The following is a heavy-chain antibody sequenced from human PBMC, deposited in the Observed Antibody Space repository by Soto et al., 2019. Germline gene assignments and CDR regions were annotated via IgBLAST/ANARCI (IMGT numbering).Heavy chain of an antibody. CDR2: ISSRSRYI. CDR1: GFTFSSYS. Sequence: EVQLVESGGGLVKPGGSLRLSCAASGFTFSSYSMNWVRPATGKGLECFSSISSRSRYIYYADSVKGRFTISRDNTKNSRYLQMNGLRAEDTAVSYCARVVTEGYSRSTSCYGSAFDIWGQGTMVTVAS. J-gene: IGHJ3*02. V-gene: IGHV3-21*01. CDR3: ARVVTEGYSRSTSCYGSAFDI. D-gene: IGHD2-2*01.